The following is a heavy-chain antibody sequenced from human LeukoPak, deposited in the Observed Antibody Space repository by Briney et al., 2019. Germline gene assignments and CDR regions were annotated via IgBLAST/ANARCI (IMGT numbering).Heavy chain of an antibody. D-gene: IGHD3-10*01. CDR2: IYYSGST. V-gene: IGHV4-31*03. CDR1: GGSISSGGYY. J-gene: IGHJ3*02. Sequence: PSETLSLTCTVSGGSISSGGYYWSWIRQHPGKGLEWIGYIYYSGSTYYNPSLESRVTISVDTSKNQFSLKLSSVTAADTAVYYCARTYMWGFGEDDAFDIWGQGTMVTVSS. CDR3: ARTYMWGFGEDDAFDI.